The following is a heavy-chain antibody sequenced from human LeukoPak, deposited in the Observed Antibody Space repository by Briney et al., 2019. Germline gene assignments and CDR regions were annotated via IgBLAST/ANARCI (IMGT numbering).Heavy chain of an antibody. CDR2: ISDSGDNT. CDR1: GFTFSSYA. CDR3: AKTPDWDLLVVATSSDY. D-gene: IGHD2-15*01. J-gene: IGHJ4*02. V-gene: IGHV3-23*01. Sequence: PGGSLRLSCAASGFTFSSYAMSWVRQAPGKGLEWVSSISDSGDNTYYADSVKGRFTISRDNSKNTVYLQMNSLRAEDTAEYFCAKTPDWDLLVVATSSDYWGQGTLVTVSS.